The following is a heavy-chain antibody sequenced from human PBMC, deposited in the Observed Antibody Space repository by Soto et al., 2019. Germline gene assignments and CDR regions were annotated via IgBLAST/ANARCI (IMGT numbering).Heavy chain of an antibody. CDR3: ARPRYDGSGTPFDH. D-gene: IGHD3-22*01. CDR2: ISGDGSST. V-gene: IGHV3-74*01. CDR1: GFTFSSYW. J-gene: IGHJ4*02. Sequence: EVQLVESGGGLVQPGGSLRVSCAASGFTFSSYWMHWVRQVPGKGLVWVSRISGDGSSTSYADAVRGRFTISRDNAKKTLYLQMNSLRAEDTALYYCARPRYDGSGTPFDHWGQGALVTVSA.